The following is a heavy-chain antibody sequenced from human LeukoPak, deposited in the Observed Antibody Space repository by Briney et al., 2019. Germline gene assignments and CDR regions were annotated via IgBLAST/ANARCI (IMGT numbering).Heavy chain of an antibody. Sequence: SETLSLTCTVSGGSISSHYWSWIRQPPGKGLEWIGYIYYSGSTYYNPSLKSRVTISVDTSKNQFSLKLSSVTAADTAVYYCARGSPDWLTAFDIWGQGTMVTVSS. CDR1: GGSISSHY. J-gene: IGHJ3*02. CDR2: IYYSGST. D-gene: IGHD3-9*01. CDR3: ARGSPDWLTAFDI. V-gene: IGHV4-59*08.